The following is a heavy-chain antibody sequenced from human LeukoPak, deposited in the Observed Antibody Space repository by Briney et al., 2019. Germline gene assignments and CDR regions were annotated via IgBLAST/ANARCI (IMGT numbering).Heavy chain of an antibody. CDR1: GASISSYY. V-gene: IGHV4-59*01. J-gene: IGHJ3*02. D-gene: IGHD1-26*01. CDR3: ARNAPEWDFDI. CDR2: IYSSGNT. Sequence: AETLSLTCTFSGASISSYYWNWIRQRPGKGLEWIGYIYSSGNTNYNPSLKSRVTISIDTSKNRFSLRLSSVTAADTAVYYCARNAPEWDFDIWGQGAMVTVSS.